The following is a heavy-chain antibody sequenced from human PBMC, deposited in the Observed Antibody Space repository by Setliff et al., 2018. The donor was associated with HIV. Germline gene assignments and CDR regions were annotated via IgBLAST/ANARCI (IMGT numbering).Heavy chain of an antibody. V-gene: IGHV1-2*04. J-gene: IGHJ3*02. CDR3: ARGGGSSAPDAFDI. D-gene: IGHD1-26*01. CDR1: RYTLTGYY. Sequence: ASVKVSCKASRYTLTGYYIHWVRQAPGEGLEWMGWINPDTGDTNYAQKFQGWVTMTRDTSISTAYMELSRLRSDDTALYYCARGGGSSAPDAFDIWGQGTMVTVSS. CDR2: INPDTGDT.